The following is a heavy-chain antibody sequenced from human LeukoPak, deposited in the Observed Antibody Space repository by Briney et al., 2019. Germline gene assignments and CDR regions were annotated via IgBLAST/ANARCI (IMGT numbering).Heavy chain of an antibody. J-gene: IGHJ4*02. CDR1: GCTFTSYG. V-gene: IGHV1-18*01. CDR3: AGSLGYCTSNVCYLKY. Sequence: ASVKVSCKASGCTFTSYGITWVRQAPGQGLEWMGWISSYNGNTNYAQKFQGRVTMTRDMSTSTVYMELSSLRSEDTAVYYCAGSLGYCTSNVCYLKYWGQGTLVTVSS. CDR2: ISSYNGNT. D-gene: IGHD2-8*01.